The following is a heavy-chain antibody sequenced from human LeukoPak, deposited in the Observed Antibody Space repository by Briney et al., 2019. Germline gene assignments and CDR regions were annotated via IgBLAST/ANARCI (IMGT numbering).Heavy chain of an antibody. CDR2: IYYSGST. CDR1: GGSISSGSNY. Sequence: SETLSLTCTVSGGSISSGSNYWSWIRQPPGKGLEWIGYIYYSGSTNYNPSLKSRVTISVDTSKNQFSLKLSSVTAADRAVYYCASVSVDIVIDYWGQGTLVTVSS. J-gene: IGHJ4*02. V-gene: IGHV4-61*01. CDR3: ASVSVDIVIDY. D-gene: IGHD5-12*01.